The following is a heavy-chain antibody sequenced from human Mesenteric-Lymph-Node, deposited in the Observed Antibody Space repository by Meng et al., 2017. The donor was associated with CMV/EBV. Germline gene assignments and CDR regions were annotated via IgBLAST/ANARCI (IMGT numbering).Heavy chain of an antibody. Sequence: GESLKISCAASGFTFSSYEMNWVRQAPGKGLEWVSGINWNGGSTGYADSVKGRFTISRDNAKNSLYLQMNSLRAEDTALYYCARDGEKYYDILTGYPDYWGQGTLVTVSS. CDR3: ARDGEKYYDILTGYPDY. V-gene: IGHV3-20*04. CDR2: INWNGGST. D-gene: IGHD3-9*01. J-gene: IGHJ4*02. CDR1: GFTFSSYE.